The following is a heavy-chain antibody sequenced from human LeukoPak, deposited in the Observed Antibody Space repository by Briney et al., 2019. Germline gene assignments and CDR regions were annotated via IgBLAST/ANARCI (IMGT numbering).Heavy chain of an antibody. CDR2: MYRDGTT. J-gene: IGHJ4*02. CDR1: GFTVSANY. V-gene: IGHV3-53*01. D-gene: IGHD3-10*01. CDR3: ASGSGVYMFFDC. Sequence: GGSLRLSCAASGFTVSANYMSWVRQAPGKGLEWVSVMYRDGTTYYTESVKGRFTLSRDYSRSTLYLQMNSLRAEDTAVYYCASGSGVYMFFDCWGQGTLVTVTS.